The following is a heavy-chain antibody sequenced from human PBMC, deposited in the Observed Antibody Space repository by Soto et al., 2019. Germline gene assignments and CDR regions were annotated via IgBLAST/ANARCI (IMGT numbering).Heavy chain of an antibody. CDR3: ARDFEAATDSYFDY. CDR1: GFTFSSYS. J-gene: IGHJ4*02. Sequence: GGSLRLSCAASGFTFSSYSMNWVRQAPGKGLEWVSYISSSSSTIYYADSVKGRFTISRDNAKNSLYLQMNSLRAEDTAVYYCARDFEAATDSYFDYWGQGTLVTVSS. CDR2: ISSSSSTI. V-gene: IGHV3-48*01. D-gene: IGHD2-15*01.